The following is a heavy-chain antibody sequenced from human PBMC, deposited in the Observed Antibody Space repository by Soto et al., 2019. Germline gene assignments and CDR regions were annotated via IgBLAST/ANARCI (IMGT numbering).Heavy chain of an antibody. D-gene: IGHD4-17*01. CDR2: ISGSGGST. V-gene: IGHV3-23*01. CDR1: GFNFSSYA. CDR3: AKTLEPYGDYRGGAFDY. Sequence: PGGSLRLSCAASGFNFSSYAMSWVRQAPGKGLEWVSAISGSGGSTYYADSVKGRFTISRDNSKNTLYLQMNSLRAEDTAVYYCAKTLEPYGDYRGGAFDYWGQGTLVTVSS. J-gene: IGHJ4*02.